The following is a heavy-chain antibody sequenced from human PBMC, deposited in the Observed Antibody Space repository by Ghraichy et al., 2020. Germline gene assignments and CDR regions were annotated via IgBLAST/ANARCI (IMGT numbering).Heavy chain of an antibody. J-gene: IGHJ5*02. Sequence: SLTCTVSGGSISSSSYYWGWIRQPPGKGLEWIGSIYYSGSTYYNPSLKSRVTISVDTSKNQFSLKLSSVTAADTAVYYCARPFYGDYVRWFDPWGQGTLVTVSS. CDR1: GGSISSSSYY. D-gene: IGHD4-17*01. CDR2: IYYSGST. V-gene: IGHV4-39*01. CDR3: ARPFYGDYVRWFDP.